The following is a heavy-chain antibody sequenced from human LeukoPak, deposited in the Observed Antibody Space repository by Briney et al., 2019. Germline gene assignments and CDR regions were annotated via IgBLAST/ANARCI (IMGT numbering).Heavy chain of an antibody. D-gene: IGHD3-3*01. V-gene: IGHV3-33*06. CDR3: AKDRSYDFLGY. J-gene: IGHJ4*02. CDR2: IWYDGSNK. Sequence: GRSLRLSCAASGFTFSSYGMHWVRQAPGKGLEWVAVIWYDGSNKYYADSVKGRFTISRDNSKNTLCLQMNSLRAEDTAVYYCAKDRSYDFLGYWGQGTLVTVSS. CDR1: GFTFSSYG.